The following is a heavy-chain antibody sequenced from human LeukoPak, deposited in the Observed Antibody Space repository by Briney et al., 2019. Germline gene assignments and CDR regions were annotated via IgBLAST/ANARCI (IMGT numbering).Heavy chain of an antibody. CDR2: IYYSGST. J-gene: IGHJ5*02. V-gene: IGHV4-59*01. CDR3: ARGVSDEEEDSSGYYEWFDP. D-gene: IGHD3-22*01. Sequence: SETLSLTCTVSGGSISSYYWSWIRQPPGKGLEWIGYIYYSGSTNYNPSLKSRVTISVDTSKNQFSLKLSSVTAADTAVYYCARGVSDEEEDSSGYYEWFDPWGQGTLVTVSS. CDR1: GGSISSYY.